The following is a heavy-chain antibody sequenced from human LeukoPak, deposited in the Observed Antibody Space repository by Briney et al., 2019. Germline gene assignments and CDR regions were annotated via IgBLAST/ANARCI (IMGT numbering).Heavy chain of an antibody. D-gene: IGHD6-13*01. Sequence: KTGGSLRLSCAASGFIFSRYNMNWVRQAPGKGLEWVSTISSGSTYVSYADSVQGRFTISRDNAKNSLYLQMNSLRAEDTAVYYCVSDWYETSTSYWGQGTLVTVSS. CDR3: VSDWYETSTSY. J-gene: IGHJ4*02. CDR2: ISSGSTYV. CDR1: GFIFSRYN. V-gene: IGHV3-21*01.